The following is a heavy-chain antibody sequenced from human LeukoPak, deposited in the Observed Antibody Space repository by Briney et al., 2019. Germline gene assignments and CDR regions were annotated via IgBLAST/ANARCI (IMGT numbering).Heavy chain of an antibody. CDR1: GFTFSSYL. CDR3: ARAIDASELDY. Sequence: GGSLRLSCAAAGFTFSSYLMHWVRQAQGKELVWVSRIDGDGSITSYADSVKGRFTISRDNAKKTLFLQMSSLRAEDTAVYYCARAIDASELDYWGQGTLVTVSS. D-gene: IGHD3-10*01. V-gene: IGHV3-74*01. J-gene: IGHJ4*02. CDR2: IDGDGSIT.